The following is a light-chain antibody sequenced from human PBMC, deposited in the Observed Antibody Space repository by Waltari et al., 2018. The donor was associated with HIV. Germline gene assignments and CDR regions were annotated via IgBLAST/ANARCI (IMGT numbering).Light chain of an antibody. J-gene: IGLJ2*01. CDR2: RNN. CDR3: ATWTDSLSGVV. CDR1: SSNIGSNY. V-gene: IGLV1-47*01. Sequence: QSVLTHSPSASGTPGQRVTISCSGSSSNIGSNYVYWYQQLPGTAPKLLLYRNNQRPSGVPDRFSVSKSGTSASLAISGLRSEDEAHYYCATWTDSLSGVVFGGGTKLRVL.